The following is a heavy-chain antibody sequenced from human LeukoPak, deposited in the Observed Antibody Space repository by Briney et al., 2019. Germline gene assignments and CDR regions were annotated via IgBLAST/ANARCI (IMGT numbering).Heavy chain of an antibody. Sequence: SVKVSCKASGGTFISYAISWVRQAPGQGLEWMGGIIPIFGTANYAQKFQGRVTITADESTSTAYMELSSLRSEDTAVYYCARDLGLGYSPLYYYYYYGMDVWGQGTTVTVSS. D-gene: IGHD2-15*01. V-gene: IGHV1-69*13. CDR2: IIPIFGTA. CDR3: ARDLGLGYSPLYYYYYYGMDV. CDR1: GGTFISYA. J-gene: IGHJ6*02.